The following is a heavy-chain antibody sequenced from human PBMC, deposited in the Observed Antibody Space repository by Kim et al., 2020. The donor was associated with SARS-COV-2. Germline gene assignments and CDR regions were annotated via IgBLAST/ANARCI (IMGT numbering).Heavy chain of an antibody. CDR2: INTHGSST. V-gene: IGHV3-74*01. Sequence: GGSLRLSCAASGFTFSSHWMHWLRQAPGKGLVWVSRINTHGSSTSYADSVKGRFTISRDNAKNTLYLEMNSLRAEDTAVYYCASMYYDNLTGPEYFQHWGQGTLVTVSS. CDR3: ASMYYDNLTGPEYFQH. CDR1: GFTFSSHW. J-gene: IGHJ1*01. D-gene: IGHD3-9*01.